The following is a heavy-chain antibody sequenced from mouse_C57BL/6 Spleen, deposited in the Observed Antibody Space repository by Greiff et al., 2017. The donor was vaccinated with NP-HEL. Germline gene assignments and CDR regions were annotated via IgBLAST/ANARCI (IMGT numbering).Heavy chain of an antibody. Sequence: QVQLQQPGAELVKPGASVKLSCKASGYTFTSYWMHWVKQRPGQGLEWIGMIHPNSGSTNYNEKFKSKATLTVDKSSSTAYMQLSSLTSEDSAVYYCARSGGYDYDEGYYAMDYWGQGTSVTVSS. J-gene: IGHJ4*01. CDR2: IHPNSGST. CDR1: GYTFTSYW. D-gene: IGHD2-4*01. CDR3: ARSGGYDYDEGYYAMDY. V-gene: IGHV1-64*01.